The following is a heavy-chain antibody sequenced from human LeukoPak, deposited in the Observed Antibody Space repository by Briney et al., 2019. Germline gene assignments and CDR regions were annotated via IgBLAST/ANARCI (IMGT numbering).Heavy chain of an antibody. CDR1: GFTFSSYE. V-gene: IGHV3-48*03. CDR3: ARGAYYDDASGYYTGKSMDV. J-gene: IGHJ6*02. CDR2: ISSSGSTI. Sequence: GGSLRLSCAASGFTFSSYEMNWVRQAPGKGLEWVSYISSSGSTIYYADSVKGRFTISRDNAKNSLYLQMHSLRAEDTGIYYCARGAYYDDASGYYTGKSMDVWGQGTTVTVSS. D-gene: IGHD3-22*01.